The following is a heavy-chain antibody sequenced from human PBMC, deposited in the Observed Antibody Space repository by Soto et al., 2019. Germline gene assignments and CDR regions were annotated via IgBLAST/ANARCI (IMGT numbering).Heavy chain of an antibody. CDR3: ARRGIVAAAGTNAFDI. CDR1: GYSFTSYW. J-gene: IGHJ3*02. D-gene: IGHD6-13*01. CDR2: IDPSDSYT. V-gene: IGHV5-10-1*01. Sequence: PGESLKISCKGSGYSFTSYWISWVRQMPGKGLEWMGRIDPSDSYTNYSPSFQGHVTILADKSISTAYLQWSSLKASDTAMYYCARRGIVAAAGTNAFDIWGQGTMVTVSS.